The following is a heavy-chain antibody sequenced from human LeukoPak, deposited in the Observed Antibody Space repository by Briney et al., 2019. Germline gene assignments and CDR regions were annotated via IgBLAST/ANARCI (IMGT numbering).Heavy chain of an antibody. CDR2: IYYSGST. CDR3: ARVQVYCEPNFDY. V-gene: IGHV4-59*01. Sequence: PSETLSLTCTVSGGSISSYYWSWIRQPPGKGLEWIGYIYYSGSTNYNPSLKSRVTISVDTSKNQFSLKLSSVTAADTAVYYCARVQVYCEPNFDYWGQGTLVTVSS. D-gene: IGHD5/OR15-5a*01. J-gene: IGHJ4*02. CDR1: GGSISSYY.